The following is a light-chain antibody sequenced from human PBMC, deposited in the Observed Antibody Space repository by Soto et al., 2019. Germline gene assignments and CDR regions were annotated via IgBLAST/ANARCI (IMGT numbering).Light chain of an antibody. CDR1: QSVSSY. Sequence: EIVLTQSPATLSLSPGERATLSCRASQSVSSYLAWYQQKPGQAPRLLIYDASNRATGIPARFSGSGSGTDFTLTISSLEPEEFAGYYCQQRSNWPPTFGGGNKVEIK. J-gene: IGKJ4*01. V-gene: IGKV3-11*01. CDR2: DAS. CDR3: QQRSNWPPT.